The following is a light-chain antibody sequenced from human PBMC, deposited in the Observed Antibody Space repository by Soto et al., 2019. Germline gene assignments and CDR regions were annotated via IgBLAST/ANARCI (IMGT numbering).Light chain of an antibody. CDR2: GAS. Sequence: EIVLTQSPGTLSLSPGERVTLSCRASQSVSSSYLAWYQQKPGQAPRLLIYGASSRATGIPDRFSGRGSGTDFTLTISRLEPEDFALYYCQQYGRSPLTFGGGTKVEIK. J-gene: IGKJ4*01. CDR1: QSVSSSY. V-gene: IGKV3-20*01. CDR3: QQYGRSPLT.